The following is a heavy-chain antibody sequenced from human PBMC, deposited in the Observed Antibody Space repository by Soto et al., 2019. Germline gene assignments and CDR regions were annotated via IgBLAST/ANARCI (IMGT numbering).Heavy chain of an antibody. CDR2: ISAYNGNT. CDR3: GRLVVPAATRPRHYYYYMDV. V-gene: IGHV1-18*01. J-gene: IGHJ6*03. Sequence: ASVKVSCKASGYTFTSYGISWVRQAPGQGLEWMGWISAYNGNTNYAQKLQGRVTMTTDTSTSTAYMELRSLRSDDTAVYYCGRLVVPAATRPRHYYYYMDVWGKGTTVTVSS. D-gene: IGHD2-2*01. CDR1: GYTFTSYG.